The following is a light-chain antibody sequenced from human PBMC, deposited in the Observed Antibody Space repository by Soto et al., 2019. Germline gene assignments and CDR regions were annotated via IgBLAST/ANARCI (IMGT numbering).Light chain of an antibody. V-gene: IGLV2-11*01. Sequence: QSALTQPRSVSGSPGQSVTISCTGTSSDVGGYNYVSWYQQRPGKVPRLMIYDVSQRPSGVPDRFSGSKSGNTASLTISGLQAEDEADYYCCSYAGSYSVVFGGGTKLTVL. CDR1: SSDVGGYNY. J-gene: IGLJ2*01. CDR2: DVS. CDR3: CSYAGSYSVV.